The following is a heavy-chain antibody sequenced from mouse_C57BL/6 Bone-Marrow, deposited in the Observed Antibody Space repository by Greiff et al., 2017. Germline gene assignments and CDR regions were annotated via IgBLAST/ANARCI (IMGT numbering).Heavy chain of an antibody. Sequence: QVQLQQPGAELVKPGASVKLSCKASGYTFTSYWMQWVKQRPGQGLEWIGEIDPSDSYTNYNQKFKGKATLTVDTSSSTAYMQLSSLTSEDSAVYYCASVLNWDKYFDVWGTGTTVTVSS. D-gene: IGHD4-1*01. CDR1: GYTFTSYW. J-gene: IGHJ1*03. CDR2: IDPSDSYT. CDR3: ASVLNWDKYFDV. V-gene: IGHV1-50*01.